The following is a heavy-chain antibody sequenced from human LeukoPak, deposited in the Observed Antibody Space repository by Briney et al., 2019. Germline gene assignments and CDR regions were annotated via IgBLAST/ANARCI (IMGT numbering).Heavy chain of an antibody. Sequence: GGSLRLSCAASGFTFSNAYMNWVRQAPGKGLEWVGFIRSKAYGGTTEYAASVKGRFTISRDDSKSIAYLQMNSLKTEDTAVYYCTRGFDYWGQGTLVTVSS. CDR1: GFTFSNAY. J-gene: IGHJ4*02. CDR2: IRSKAYGGTT. CDR3: TRGFDY. V-gene: IGHV3-49*04.